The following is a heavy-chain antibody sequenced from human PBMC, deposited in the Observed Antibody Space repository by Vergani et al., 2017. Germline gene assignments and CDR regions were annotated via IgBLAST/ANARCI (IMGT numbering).Heavy chain of an antibody. Sequence: QVQLQESGPGLVKPSQTLSLTCTVSGGSISSGSYYWSWIRQPAGKGLEWIGRIYTSGSTNYNPSLKSRVTISVDTSKNQFSLKLSSVTAADTAVYYCARLRVRGVIRYWGQGTLVTVSS. D-gene: IGHD3-10*01. CDR2: IYTSGST. CDR3: ARLRVRGVIRY. J-gene: IGHJ4*02. V-gene: IGHV4-61*02. CDR1: GGSISSGSYY.